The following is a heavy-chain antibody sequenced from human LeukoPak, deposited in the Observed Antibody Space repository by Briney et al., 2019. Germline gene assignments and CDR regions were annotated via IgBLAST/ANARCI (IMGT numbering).Heavy chain of an antibody. Sequence: GGSLRLSCAASGFTFSNAWMSWVRQAPGKGLEWVGRIKSKTDGGTTDYGAPVKGRFTISRDDSKNTLYLQMNSLKTEDTAVYYCTTDELDYDILTGYYSYYFDYWGQGTLVTVSS. D-gene: IGHD3-9*01. CDR1: GFTFSNAW. V-gene: IGHV3-15*01. CDR3: TTDELDYDILTGYYSYYFDY. J-gene: IGHJ4*02. CDR2: IKSKTDGGTT.